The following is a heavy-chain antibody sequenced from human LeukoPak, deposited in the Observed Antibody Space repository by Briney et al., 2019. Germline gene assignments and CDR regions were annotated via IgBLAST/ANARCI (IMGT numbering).Heavy chain of an antibody. CDR1: GYNFTGYY. Sequence: ASVKVSCKASGYNFTGYYLHWVRQAPGQGLEWMGWINPNTGGTNYAQKFQGRVTMTRDTSISTAYMELSRLRSDDTAVYYCAKDRSYQLLSGVETWFDPWGQGTLVTVSS. CDR2: INPNTGGT. V-gene: IGHV1-2*02. D-gene: IGHD2-2*01. J-gene: IGHJ5*02. CDR3: AKDRSYQLLSGVETWFDP.